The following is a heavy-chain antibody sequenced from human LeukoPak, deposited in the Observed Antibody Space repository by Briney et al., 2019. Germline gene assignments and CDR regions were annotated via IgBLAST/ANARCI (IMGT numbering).Heavy chain of an antibody. CDR3: VRDRDWAFDY. Sequence: GGSLRLSCLASGFTFNTFTMNWVRQAPGKGLERISFINTKSKSMYYADSVKGRFTISRDNFRNSLYLQMNNLRAEDTALYYCVRDRDWAFDYWGQGTLVTVSS. CDR2: INTKSKSM. D-gene: IGHD3-9*01. V-gene: IGHV3-48*01. CDR1: GFTFNTFT. J-gene: IGHJ4*02.